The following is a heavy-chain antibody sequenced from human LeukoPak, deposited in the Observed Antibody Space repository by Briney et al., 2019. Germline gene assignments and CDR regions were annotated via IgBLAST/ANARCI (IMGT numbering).Heavy chain of an antibody. J-gene: IGHJ4*02. D-gene: IGHD1-26*01. CDR2: IYYSGST. CDR3: ARGYSASDGRFDY. Sequence: PSQTLSLTCTVSGGSISSGDYYWSWIRQPPGKGLEWIGYIYYSGSTNYNPSLKSRVTISVATSKNQFSLKLSSVTAADTAVYYCARGYSASDGRFDYWGQGTLVTVSS. CDR1: GGSISSGDYY. V-gene: IGHV4-30-4*01.